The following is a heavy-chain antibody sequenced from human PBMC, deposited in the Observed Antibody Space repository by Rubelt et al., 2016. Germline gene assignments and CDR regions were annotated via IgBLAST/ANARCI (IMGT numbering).Heavy chain of an antibody. Sequence: VQLVESGGGVVQPGRSLRLSCAASGFTVSSNYMSWVRQAPGKGLEWVSVIYSGGSTYYADSVKGRFTISGDNSKNRLYLQMNSLRAEDTAVYYCARKQLVIYWGQGTLVTVSS. D-gene: IGHD6-6*01. V-gene: IGHV3-66*01. CDR1: GFTVSSNY. J-gene: IGHJ4*02. CDR2: IYSGGST. CDR3: ARKQLVIY.